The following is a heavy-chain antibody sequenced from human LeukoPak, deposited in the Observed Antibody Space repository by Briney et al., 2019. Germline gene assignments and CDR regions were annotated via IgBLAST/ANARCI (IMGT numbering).Heavy chain of an antibody. Sequence: PGGSLRLSCAASGFTFSSYEMSWVRQAPGKGLEWVSVIYSGGSTYYADSVKGRFTISRDNSKNTLYLQMNSLRAEDTAVYYCARQYGSGSYYNYYFDYWGQGTLVTVSS. D-gene: IGHD3-10*01. V-gene: IGHV3-66*04. CDR3: ARQYGSGSYYNYYFDY. CDR1: GFTFSSYE. J-gene: IGHJ4*02. CDR2: IYSGGST.